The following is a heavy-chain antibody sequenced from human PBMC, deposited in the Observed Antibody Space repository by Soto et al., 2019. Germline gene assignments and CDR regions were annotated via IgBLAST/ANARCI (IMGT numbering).Heavy chain of an antibody. CDR3: ARGGRTGYTSGWYVGY. V-gene: IGHV3-48*01. D-gene: IGHD6-19*01. J-gene: IGHJ4*02. CDR1: GFTFSTYS. CDR2: IDSSSSTI. Sequence: EVQLVESGGGLVQPGGSLRLSCAASGFTFSTYSMNWVRQAPGKGLEWVSYIDSSSSTIYYADSVKGRFTISRDNAKNSLYLQMTSLRAEDTAVYYCARGGRTGYTSGWYVGYWGQGTMVTVSS.